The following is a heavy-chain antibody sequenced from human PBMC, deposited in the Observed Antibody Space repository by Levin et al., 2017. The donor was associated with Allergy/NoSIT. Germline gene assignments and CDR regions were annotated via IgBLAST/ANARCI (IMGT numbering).Heavy chain of an antibody. V-gene: IGHV1-2*02. CDR2: INLNPNSGGT. J-gene: IGHJ3*02. CDR3: ARGGIHHGFDI. CDR1: GYTFSDYY. Sequence: ASVKVSCLASGYTFSDYYIHWVRQAPGQGLEWMAWINLNPNSGGTVYAQKFRGRVTMTGDTSITTASMELSRLRADDTAVYYCARGGIHHGFDIWGQGTLVTVSP. D-gene: IGHD1-26*01.